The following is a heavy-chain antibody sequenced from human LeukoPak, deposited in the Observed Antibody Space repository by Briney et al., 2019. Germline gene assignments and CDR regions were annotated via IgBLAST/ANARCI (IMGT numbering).Heavy chain of an antibody. CDR3: TRLYDY. CDR1: GFTFSGSA. CDR2: IRSKANSYAT. Sequence: PGGSLKLSCAASGFTFSGSAMHWVRQASGQGLEWVGRIRSKANSYATAYDASVKGRFTISRDDSKNTAYLQMNSLRTEDTAVYSCTRLYDYWGQGTLVTVSS. V-gene: IGHV3-73*01. J-gene: IGHJ4*02.